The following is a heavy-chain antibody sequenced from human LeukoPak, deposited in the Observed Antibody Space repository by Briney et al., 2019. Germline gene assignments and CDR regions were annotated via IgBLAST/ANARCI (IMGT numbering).Heavy chain of an antibody. Sequence: PGGSLRLSCAASGFTFSSYGMHWVRQAPGKGLEWVAFIRYDGSNKYYADSVKGRFTISRDNSKNTLYLQMNSLRAEDTAVYYCAKMKYYYDSSGSYFDYWGQGTLVTVSS. CDR2: IRYDGSNK. D-gene: IGHD3-22*01. V-gene: IGHV3-30*02. J-gene: IGHJ4*02. CDR1: GFTFSSYG. CDR3: AKMKYYYDSSGSYFDY.